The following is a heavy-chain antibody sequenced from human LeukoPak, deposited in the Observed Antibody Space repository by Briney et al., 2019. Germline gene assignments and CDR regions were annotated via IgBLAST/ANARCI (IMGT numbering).Heavy chain of an antibody. CDR1: GGSISSYY. CDR3: ALHYYDSSNYFDF. J-gene: IGHJ4*02. CDR2: IYYSGST. Sequence: SETLSLTCTVSGGSISSYYWSWIRQPPGKGVEWIGYIYYSGSTNYNPSLQSRVTISVDTSKNQFSLKLSSVTAADTAVYYCALHYYDSSNYFDFWGQGTLVTVSS. D-gene: IGHD3-22*01. V-gene: IGHV4-59*01.